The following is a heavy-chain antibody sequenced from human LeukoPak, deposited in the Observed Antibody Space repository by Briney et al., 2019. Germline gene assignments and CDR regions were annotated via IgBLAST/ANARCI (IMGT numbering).Heavy chain of an antibody. D-gene: IGHD2-15*01. CDR2: MNPNSGYT. J-gene: IGHJ4*02. Sequence: ASVKVSCKASGYTFTGYDINWVRQATGQGLEWMGWMNPNSGYTDYAQKFQGRVTMTRNTSISTAYMELSSLRSEDTAVYYCARGQGVVAPIDYWGQGTLVTVSS. CDR3: ARGQGVVAPIDY. V-gene: IGHV1-8*01. CDR1: GYTFTGYD.